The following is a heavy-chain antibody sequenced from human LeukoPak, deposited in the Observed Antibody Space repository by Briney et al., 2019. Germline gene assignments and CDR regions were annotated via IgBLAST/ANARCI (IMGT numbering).Heavy chain of an antibody. V-gene: IGHV1-18*01. J-gene: IGHJ4*02. Sequence: ASVKVSCKASGYTFISYGISLVRQAPGQGLEWMGWIGPYNGNTNYAQNLQGRVTMTTDTSTSTAYMELGSLGSDDTAVYYCARDQDSLVRGVIGYWGQGTLVTVSS. CDR1: GYTFISYG. D-gene: IGHD3-10*01. CDR2: IGPYNGNT. CDR3: ARDQDSLVRGVIGY.